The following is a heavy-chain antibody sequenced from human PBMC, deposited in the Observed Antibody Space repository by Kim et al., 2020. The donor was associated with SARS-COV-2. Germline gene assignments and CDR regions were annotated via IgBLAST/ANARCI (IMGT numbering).Heavy chain of an antibody. Sequence: GGSLRLSCAASGFTFSSYGMHWVCQAPGKGLEWVAFISKDGSNKYYADSAKGRFTISRDNFNTTLYLQMNSLRAEATAVSYCARGDRRFDFDSWGQRTLV. CDR1: GFTFSSYG. J-gene: IGHJ4*02. V-gene: IGHV3-33*05. D-gene: IGHD3-16*01. CDR2: ISKDGSNK. CDR3: ARGDRRFDFDS.